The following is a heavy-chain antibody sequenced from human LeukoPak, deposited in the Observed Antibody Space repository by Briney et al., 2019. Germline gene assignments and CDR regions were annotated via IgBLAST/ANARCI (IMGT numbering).Heavy chain of an antibody. V-gene: IGHV1-69*05. Sequence: SVKVSCKASGRTFSSYAISWVRQAPGQGLEWMGGIIPIFCTANYAQKFQGRVTITTDKSTSTAYMELSSLRSEDTAVYYCASPSPAAYSYGYFDYWGQGTLVTVSS. CDR3: ASPSPAAYSYGYFDY. CDR2: IIPIFCTA. J-gene: IGHJ4*02. CDR1: GRTFSSYA. D-gene: IGHD5-18*01.